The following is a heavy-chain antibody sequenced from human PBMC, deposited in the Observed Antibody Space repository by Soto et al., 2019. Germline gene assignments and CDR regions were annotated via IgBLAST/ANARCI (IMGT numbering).Heavy chain of an antibody. CDR2: IYYSGST. Sequence: SETLSLTCTVSGGSVSSGSYYWSWIRQPPGKGLEWIGYIYYSGSTNYNPSLKSRVTISVDTSKNQFSLKLSSVTAADTAVYYCARASKHPQQKMATISVWGQGTLVTVSS. V-gene: IGHV4-61*01. J-gene: IGHJ4*02. D-gene: IGHD5-12*01. CDR3: ARASKHPQQKMATISV. CDR1: GGSVSSGSYY.